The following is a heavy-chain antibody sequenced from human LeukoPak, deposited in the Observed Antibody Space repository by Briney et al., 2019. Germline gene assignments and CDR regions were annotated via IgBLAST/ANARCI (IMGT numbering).Heavy chain of an antibody. J-gene: IGHJ4*02. CDR2: ISGSGGST. D-gene: IGHD3-22*01. Sequence: GGSLRLSCAASGFTFSSYAMSWVRQAPGKGLEWVSAISGSGGSTYYADSVKGRFTISRDNSKNTLYLQTNSLRAEDTAVYYCAKSGITMIVVVIQLFDYWGQGTLVTVSS. CDR1: GFTFSSYA. V-gene: IGHV3-23*01. CDR3: AKSGITMIVVVIQLFDY.